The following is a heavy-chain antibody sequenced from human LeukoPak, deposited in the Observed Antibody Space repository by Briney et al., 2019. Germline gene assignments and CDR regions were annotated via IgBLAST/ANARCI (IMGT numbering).Heavy chain of an antibody. Sequence: SETLSLTCTVSGGSISSSYYYWGWIRQPPGKGLEWIGSIFYSGSTCYNPSLKSRVTISLDTSKNQFSLRLSSVTAADTAVYYCARHSAVTTFIFDYWGQGTLVTVPS. V-gene: IGHV4-39*01. CDR1: GGSISSSYYY. J-gene: IGHJ4*02. D-gene: IGHD4-17*01. CDR3: ARHSAVTTFIFDY. CDR2: IFYSGST.